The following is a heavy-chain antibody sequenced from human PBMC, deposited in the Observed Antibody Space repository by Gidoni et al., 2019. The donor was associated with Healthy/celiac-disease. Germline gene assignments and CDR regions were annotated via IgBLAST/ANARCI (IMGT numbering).Heavy chain of an antibody. CDR3: AKDKIATDYYYYYGMDV. V-gene: IGHV3-9*01. Sequence: EVQLVESGGGLVQPGRSLRLPCAAPAFTFVDYAMHWVRQAPGKGLECVSGISWNSGSIGYADSVKGRFTISRDNAKNSLYLQMNSLRAEDTALYYCAKDKIATDYYYYYGMDVWGQGTTVTVSS. CDR1: AFTFVDYA. D-gene: IGHD6-13*01. CDR2: ISWNSGSI. J-gene: IGHJ6*02.